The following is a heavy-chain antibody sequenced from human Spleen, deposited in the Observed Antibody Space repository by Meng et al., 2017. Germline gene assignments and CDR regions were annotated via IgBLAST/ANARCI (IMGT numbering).Heavy chain of an antibody. CDR1: GYTFTGYY. J-gene: IGHJ4*02. V-gene: IGHV1-2*02. Sequence: SVKVSRKASGYTFTGYYMHWVRQAPGQGLAWMGWINPNSCSTNYAQKFQGRVTKTRDTSISTAYMELSRPRSDDTAGYYCATLRLAVGSIDYWGQGTLVTVSS. D-gene: IGHD6-19*01. CDR3: ATLRLAVGSIDY. CDR2: INPNSCST.